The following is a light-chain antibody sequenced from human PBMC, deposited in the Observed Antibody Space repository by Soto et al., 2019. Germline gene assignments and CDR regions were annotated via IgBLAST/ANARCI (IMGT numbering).Light chain of an antibody. V-gene: IGKV3D-20*01. Sequence: DNGVTQSPATGPMSLGERATLSFGGSQSVSSSYLAWFQQKPGLAPRLLIYGALSRATGIPDRFSGSGSGTDFTLTISRLEPEDFAMYYCQQYGSSPWTFGQGTKVDIK. J-gene: IGKJ1*01. CDR3: QQYGSSPWT. CDR2: GAL. CDR1: QSVSSSY.